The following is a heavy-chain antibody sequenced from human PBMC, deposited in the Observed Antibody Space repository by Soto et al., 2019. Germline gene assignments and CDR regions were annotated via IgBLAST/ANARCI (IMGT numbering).Heavy chain of an antibody. CDR2: MYYSGRT. D-gene: IGHD3-16*02. Sequence: QVLLQESGPGLVKPSETLSLTCNVSGDSITVSGSSISSFYWSWIRHSPEKGLGWIGHMYYSGRTTYKPSINSRVEISLDMSTIHLSQHMTSVTDADTAVYYCTRDTEYLDYVWGTYRSRGYFENWGQGALVTVSS. CDR1: GSSISSFY. CDR3: TRDTEYLDYVWGTYRSRGYFEN. V-gene: IGHV4-59*01. J-gene: IGHJ4*02.